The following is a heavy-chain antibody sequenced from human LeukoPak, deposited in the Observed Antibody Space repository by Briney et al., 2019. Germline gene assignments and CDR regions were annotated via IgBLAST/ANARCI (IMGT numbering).Heavy chain of an antibody. D-gene: IGHD6-13*01. CDR1: GFTFNNYA. Sequence: GGSLRLSCAASGFTFNNYAMSWVRQAPGKGLEWVSAISASGGSTYYADSVKGRFTISRDNSKNTLYLQMNSLRAEDTAVYYCARGAAAYAFDIWGQGTMVTVSS. V-gene: IGHV3-23*01. J-gene: IGHJ3*02. CDR2: ISASGGST. CDR3: ARGAAAYAFDI.